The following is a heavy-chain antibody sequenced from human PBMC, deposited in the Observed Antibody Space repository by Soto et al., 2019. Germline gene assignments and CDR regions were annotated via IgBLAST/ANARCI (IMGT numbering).Heavy chain of an antibody. Sequence: PGGSLRLSCAASGFTFSDYYMSWIRQAPGKGLEWVSYISSSGSTIYYADSVKGRFTISRDNAKNSLYLQMNSLRAEDTAVYYCARDNQDYYYYYMDVWGKGTTVTVSS. D-gene: IGHD2-2*01. CDR3: ARDNQDYYYYYMDV. CDR1: GFTFSDYY. CDR2: ISSSGSTI. J-gene: IGHJ6*03. V-gene: IGHV3-11*01.